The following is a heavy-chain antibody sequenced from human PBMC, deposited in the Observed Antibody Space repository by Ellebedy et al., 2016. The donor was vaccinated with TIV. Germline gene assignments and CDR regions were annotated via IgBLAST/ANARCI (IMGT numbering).Heavy chain of an antibody. J-gene: IGHJ4*02. V-gene: IGHV4-34*01. Sequence: MPSETLSLTCAVYGGSFSAYYWSWIRQPPGKGLEWIGEINHSGSTNYNPSLKSRVTISVDTSKNQFSLKLSSVTAADTAVYYCARSYYGSGRYFDYWGQGTLVTVSS. CDR1: GGSFSAYY. D-gene: IGHD3-10*01. CDR2: INHSGST. CDR3: ARSYYGSGRYFDY.